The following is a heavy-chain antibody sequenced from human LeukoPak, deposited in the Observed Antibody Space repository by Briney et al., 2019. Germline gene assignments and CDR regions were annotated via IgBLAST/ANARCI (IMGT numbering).Heavy chain of an antibody. CDR3: ARRTLSAIDY. V-gene: IGHV4-38-2*01. Sequence: SHSLCLTCGVSGYSHRRGYDWGWIRQPPGEGLEWIGRIYHSGSTYYSRSLKSRVTITGATSKNQCSLKPSSAAAEDTAVYYCARRTLSAIDYWGQGTLVTVSS. J-gene: IGHJ4*02. D-gene: IGHD2/OR15-2a*01. CDR2: IYHSGST. CDR1: GYSHRRGYD.